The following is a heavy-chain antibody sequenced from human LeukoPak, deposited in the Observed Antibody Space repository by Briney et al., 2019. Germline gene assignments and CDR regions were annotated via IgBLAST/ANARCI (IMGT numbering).Heavy chain of an antibody. CDR2: INPNSGGT. CDR1: GYTFTGYY. CDR3: AREDSYCGGDCYNWFDP. V-gene: IGHV1-2*06. Sequence: GASVKVSCKASGYTFTGYYMHWVRQAPGQGLEWMGRINPNSGGTNYAQKFQGRVTMTRDTSISTAYMELSRLRSDDTAVYYCAREDSYCGGDCYNWFDPWGQGTLVTVSS. D-gene: IGHD2-21*02. J-gene: IGHJ5*02.